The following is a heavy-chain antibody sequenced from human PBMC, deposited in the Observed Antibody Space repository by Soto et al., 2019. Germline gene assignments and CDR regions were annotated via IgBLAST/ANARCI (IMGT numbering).Heavy chain of an antibody. D-gene: IGHD2-15*01. J-gene: IGHJ4*02. CDR3: ARAGAIYNVAGD. CDR1: GFTLSDHY. V-gene: IGHV3-11*05. Sequence: GSLRLSCAASGFTLSDHYMSWFRQALVNGLEWVSFSSNSGTFTKYADSVKGRFTISRDNAKNSLYLQINNHRCEDTALYFCARAGAIYNVAGDWGPGTPATDSS. CDR2: SSNSGTFT.